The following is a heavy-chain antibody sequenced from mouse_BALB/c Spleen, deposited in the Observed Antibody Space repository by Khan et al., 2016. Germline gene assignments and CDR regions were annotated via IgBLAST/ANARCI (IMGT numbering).Heavy chain of an antibody. CDR1: GYSITSDYA. D-gene: IGHD1-1*01. Sequence: EVQLQESGPGLVKPSQSLSLTCTVTGYSITSDYARNWIQQFPGNKLEWMGYISYSGSTSYNPSLKSRISITRDTSKTQFFLHLNSVTTEDTATYYCATTVVAPRFAYWGQGTLVTVSA. V-gene: IGHV3-2*02. CDR3: ATTVVAPRFAY. J-gene: IGHJ3*01. CDR2: ISYSGST.